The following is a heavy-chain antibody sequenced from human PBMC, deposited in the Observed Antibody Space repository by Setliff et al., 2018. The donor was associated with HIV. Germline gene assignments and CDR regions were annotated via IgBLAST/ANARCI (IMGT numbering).Heavy chain of an antibody. Sequence: SVKVSCKTSGFTSPNSAIQWVRQARGQRLEWIGWIVVDSGLTNYAQKFQERVTITRDMSANTAFMELRSLRSDDTAVYYCAADRDVWFGELVTWAQGTLVTFSS. J-gene: IGHJ4*02. CDR1: GFTSPNSA. D-gene: IGHD3-10*01. CDR3: AADRDVWFGELVT. V-gene: IGHV1-58*02. CDR2: IVVDSGLT.